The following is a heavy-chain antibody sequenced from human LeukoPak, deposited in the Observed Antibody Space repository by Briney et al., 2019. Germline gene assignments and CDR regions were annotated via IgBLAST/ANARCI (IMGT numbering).Heavy chain of an antibody. CDR3: ARDISSRAATMPYYFDY. CDR2: TSYDGSNK. V-gene: IGHV3-30-3*01. J-gene: IGHJ4*02. CDR1: GFTFSSYA. D-gene: IGHD1/OR15-1a*01. Sequence: GGSLRLSCAASGFTFSSYAMHWVRQAPGKGLEWVAVTSYDGSNKYYADSVKGRFTISRDNSKNTLYLQMNSLRAEDTAVYYCARDISSRAATMPYYFDYWGQGTLVTVSS.